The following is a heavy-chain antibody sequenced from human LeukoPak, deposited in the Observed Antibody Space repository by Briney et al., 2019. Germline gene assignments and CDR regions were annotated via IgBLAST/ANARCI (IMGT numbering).Heavy chain of an antibody. CDR3: ARDFGGEGFDY. CDR2: INPSGGST. Sequence: ASVKVSCKASGYTFTNYYMHWVRQAPGQGLEWMGIINPSGGSTTYAQKFQGRVTVSRDTSTSTVYMQLGSLRSEDTAVYYCARDFGGEGFDYWGQGTLVTVSS. V-gene: IGHV1-46*01. D-gene: IGHD3-16*01. J-gene: IGHJ4*02. CDR1: GYTFTNYY.